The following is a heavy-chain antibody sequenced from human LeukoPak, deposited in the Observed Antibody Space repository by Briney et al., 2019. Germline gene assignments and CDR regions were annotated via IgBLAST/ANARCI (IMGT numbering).Heavy chain of an antibody. D-gene: IGHD6-13*01. CDR3: ARVLWPQSWYERGDFDY. Sequence: GASVKVSCKASGHTFTGYYMHWVRQAPGQGLEWMGWINTNTGNPTYAQGFTGRFVFSLDTSVSTAYLQISSLKAEDTAVYYCARVLWPQSWYERGDFDYWGQGTLVTVSS. CDR1: GHTFTGYY. CDR2: INTNTGNP. J-gene: IGHJ4*02. V-gene: IGHV7-4-1*02.